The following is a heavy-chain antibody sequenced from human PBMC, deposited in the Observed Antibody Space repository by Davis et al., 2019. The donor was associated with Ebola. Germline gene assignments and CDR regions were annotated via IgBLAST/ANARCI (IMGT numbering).Heavy chain of an antibody. CDR1: GYTFTSYY. CDR2: INPSVGST. V-gene: IGHV1-46*01. D-gene: IGHD3-22*01. J-gene: IGHJ6*02. CDR3: AREAIVVVITGGYYYYGMDV. Sequence: AASVKVSCKASGYTFTSYYMHWVRQAPGQGLDWMGLINPSVGSTSYAQKFRGSFTMTRDTSTSTVYMELSSLRSEDTAVYYCAREAIVVVITGGYYYYGMDVWGQGTTVTVSS.